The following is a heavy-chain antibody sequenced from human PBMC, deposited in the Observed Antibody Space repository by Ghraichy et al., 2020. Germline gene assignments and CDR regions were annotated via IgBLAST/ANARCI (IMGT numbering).Heavy chain of an antibody. Sequence: GGSLRLSCAASGLTFSGYAMNWVRQAPGKGPEWVSGISSSGLRTYYADSVKGRFTISRDTSKNTVYLQMNSLRADDTAVYFCGKDPNGDFVGGFDIWGQGTMVTVSS. D-gene: IGHD4-17*01. J-gene: IGHJ3*02. CDR1: GLTFSGYA. V-gene: IGHV3-23*01. CDR3: GKDPNGDFVGGFDI. CDR2: ISSSGLRT.